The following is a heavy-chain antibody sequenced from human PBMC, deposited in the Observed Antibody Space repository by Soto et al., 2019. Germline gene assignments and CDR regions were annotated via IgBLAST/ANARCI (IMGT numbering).Heavy chain of an antibody. Sequence: QVQLQESGPGLVKPSQTLSLTCTVSGGSISSGGDYCSWIRQHPGKGLEWIRYIYYSGSTYYTPSLKSRVTLSVDTSKNHCSLKLSSVTAADTAVYYCARATPYYYYGMDVWGQGTTVTVAS. D-gene: IGHD2-15*01. CDR1: GGSISSGGDY. J-gene: IGHJ6*02. CDR3: ARATPYYYYGMDV. CDR2: IYYSGST. V-gene: IGHV4-31*03.